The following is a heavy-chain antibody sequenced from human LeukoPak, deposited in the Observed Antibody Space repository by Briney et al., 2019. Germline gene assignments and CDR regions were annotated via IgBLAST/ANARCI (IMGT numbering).Heavy chain of an antibody. V-gene: IGHV4-39*01. CDR3: ARHDLAVAGTDWFDP. CDR1: GGSISSSSDY. CDR2: IYYSGST. D-gene: IGHD6-19*01. J-gene: IGHJ5*02. Sequence: SETLSLPCTVSGGSISSSSDYGRWIRQPPGKGLEWLGRIYYSGSTYYNPSLQSRVTISVDTAKNQFSLQLSHVTDQDKAVYYCARHDLAVAGTDWFDPWGQGTLVSVSS.